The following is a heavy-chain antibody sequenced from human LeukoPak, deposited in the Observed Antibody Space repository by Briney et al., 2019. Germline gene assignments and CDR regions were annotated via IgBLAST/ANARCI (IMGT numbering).Heavy chain of an antibody. J-gene: IGHJ4*02. Sequence: SETLSLTCAVNGGSFSGYYWNWIRQPPERGLEWIGEITHSGSINYNPSLNSRVTISVDTSKNQFSLKLTSVTAADTAVYYCARGGRIYHLGAVALDSWGQGTLVTVSS. V-gene: IGHV4-34*01. D-gene: IGHD3-3*02. CDR3: ARGGRIYHLGAVALDS. CDR2: ITHSGSI. CDR1: GGSFSGYY.